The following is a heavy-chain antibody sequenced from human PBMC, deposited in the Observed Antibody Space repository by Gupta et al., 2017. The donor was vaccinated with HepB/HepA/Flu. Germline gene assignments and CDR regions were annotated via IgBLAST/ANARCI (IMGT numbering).Heavy chain of an antibody. J-gene: IGHJ1*01. D-gene: IGHD2-15*01. CDR2: ISGSGSGT. CDR1: GLIFNNYA. Sequence: EVQLLESGGDLVQPGGSLRLSCAASGLIFNNYAMSWVRQAPGKGLEWVSSISGSGSGTYYADSVKGRFTISRDNSKNTLFLHMDSLTADDTAVYFCVGACNGGSCYSLNFQHWGQGTLVTVSA. CDR3: VGACNGGSCYSLNFQH. V-gene: IGHV3-23*05.